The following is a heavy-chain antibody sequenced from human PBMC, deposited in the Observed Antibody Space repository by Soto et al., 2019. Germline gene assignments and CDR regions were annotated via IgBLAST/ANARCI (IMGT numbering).Heavy chain of an antibody. V-gene: IGHV1-8*01. D-gene: IGHD1-26*01. CDR3: AREVGSRRLDY. J-gene: IGHJ4*02. CDR2: MNPNSGNT. CDR1: GYTFTSYD. Sequence: QVQLVQSGAQVKKPGASVKVSCKASGYTFTSYDINWVRQATGQGLEWMGWMNPNSGNTGYAQKFQGRVTMTRNTSMLLAYMELSSLSCEDAAGYYCAREVGSRRLDYWGQGTLVAVSS.